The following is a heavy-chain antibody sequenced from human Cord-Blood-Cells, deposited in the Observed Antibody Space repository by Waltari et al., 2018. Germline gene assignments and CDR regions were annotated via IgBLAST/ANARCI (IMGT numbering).Heavy chain of an antibody. D-gene: IGHD1-26*01. Sequence: QVQLVQSGAEVKKPGASVKVSCKASGYTFTGYYLHWVRQAPGQGLEWMGWINPNNGGTNYAQKFQGRVTMTRDTSISTAYMELSRLRSDDTAVYYCARGRYSGSYDAFDIWGQGTMVTVSS. CDR1: GYTFTGYY. CDR2: INPNNGGT. J-gene: IGHJ3*02. V-gene: IGHV1-2*02. CDR3: ARGRYSGSYDAFDI.